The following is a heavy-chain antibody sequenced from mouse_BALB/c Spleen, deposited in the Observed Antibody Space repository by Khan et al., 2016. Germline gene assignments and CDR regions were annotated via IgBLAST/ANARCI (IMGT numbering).Heavy chain of an antibody. Sequence: VQLQQSGAELVKPGASVKLSCTASGFNIKDTYMHWVKQRPEQGLEWIGKIDPANGNTKYDPNFQGKATITADTSSNTAYLQLSSLTSEDTAVYYCARAYYDYWFAYWGQGTLVTVSA. CDR3: ARAYYDYWFAY. CDR2: IDPANGNT. CDR1: GFNIKDTY. D-gene: IGHD2-4*01. J-gene: IGHJ3*01. V-gene: IGHV14-3*02.